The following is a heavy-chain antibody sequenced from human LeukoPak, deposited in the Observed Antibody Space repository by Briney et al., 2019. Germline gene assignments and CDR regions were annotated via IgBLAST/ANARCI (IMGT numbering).Heavy chain of an antibody. CDR1: GFTFSSYS. D-gene: IGHD6-13*01. CDR3: ARNCRPIAAAGNGMDV. V-gene: IGHV3-21*01. CDR2: ISSSSSYI. J-gene: IGHJ6*04. Sequence: GGSLRLSGAASGFTFSSYSMNWVRQAPGKGLGWVSSISSSSSYIYYADSVKGRFTISRDNAKNSLYLQMNSLRAEDTAVYYCARNCRPIAAAGNGMDVWGKGTTVTVSS.